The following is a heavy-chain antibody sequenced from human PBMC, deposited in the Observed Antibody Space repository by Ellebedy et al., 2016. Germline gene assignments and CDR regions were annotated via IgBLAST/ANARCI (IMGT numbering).Heavy chain of an antibody. D-gene: IGHD4-11*01. CDR3: AREDASGYSEYYGMDV. V-gene: IGHV4-31*03. CDR1: GGSISSGGYY. J-gene: IGHJ6*02. CDR2: IYYSGST. Sequence: LRLXXTVSGGSISSGGYYWSWIRQHPGKGLEWIGYIYYSGSTYYNPSLKSRVTISVDTSKNQFSLKLSSVTAADTAVYYCAREDASGYSEYYGMDVWGQGTTVTVSS.